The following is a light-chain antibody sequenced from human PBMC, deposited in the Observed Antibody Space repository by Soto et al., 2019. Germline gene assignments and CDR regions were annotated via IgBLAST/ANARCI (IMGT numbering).Light chain of an antibody. CDR3: QQRNAWPRNT. J-gene: IGKJ2*01. CDR2: DIS. Sequence: ENVLTQFPATLSLSPGERATLSCRASQSVSSYLAWYQQKPGQAPRLLIYDISNRATGIPARFIGSGSGTDFTLTISSLEPEDSAVYYCQQRNAWPRNTFGQGTKLEI. V-gene: IGKV3-11*01. CDR1: QSVSSY.